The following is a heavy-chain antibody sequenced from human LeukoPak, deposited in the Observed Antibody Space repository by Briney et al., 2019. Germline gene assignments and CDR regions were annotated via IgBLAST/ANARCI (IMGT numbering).Heavy chain of an antibody. CDR1: GYTFTSYG. CDR3: AREGEGGGSSDYYYYYGMDV. CDR2: ISAYNGNT. Sequence: ASVKVSCKASGYTFTSYGISWVRQAPGQGLEWMGWISAYNGNTNYAQKLQGRVTMTRDTSTSTVYMELSSLRSEDTAVYYCAREGEGGGSSDYYYYYGMDVWGQGTTVTVSS. V-gene: IGHV1-18*01. J-gene: IGHJ6*02. D-gene: IGHD2-15*01.